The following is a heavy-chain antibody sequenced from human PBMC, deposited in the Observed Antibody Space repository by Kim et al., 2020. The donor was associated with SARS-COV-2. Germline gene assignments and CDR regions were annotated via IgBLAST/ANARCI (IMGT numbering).Heavy chain of an antibody. CDR1: GGTFSSYA. Sequence: SVKVSCKASGGTFSSYAISWVRQAPGQGLEWMGGIIPIFGTANYAQKFQGRVTITADESTSTAYMELSSLRSEDTAVYYCARDPTPHCGGDCYLSYWGQGTLVTVSS. D-gene: IGHD2-21*02. CDR2: IIPIFGTA. CDR3: ARDPTPHCGGDCYLSY. J-gene: IGHJ4*02. V-gene: IGHV1-69*13.